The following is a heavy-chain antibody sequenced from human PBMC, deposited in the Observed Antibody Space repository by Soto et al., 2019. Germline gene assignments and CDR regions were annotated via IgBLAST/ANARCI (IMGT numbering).Heavy chain of an antibody. D-gene: IGHD6-19*01. CDR1: GFSLSNFA. J-gene: IGHJ4*02. Sequence: EVQLLESGGGLVPPGGSLRLSCAASGFSLSNFALSWVRQAPGKGLEWVSVISANGGRATYADSVKGRFTTSRDNSKNELYLEMSSLRADDTATYYCAKGRVALAGMGFFDSWGQGTLVIVSS. CDR2: ISANGGRA. CDR3: AKGRVALAGMGFFDS. V-gene: IGHV3-23*01.